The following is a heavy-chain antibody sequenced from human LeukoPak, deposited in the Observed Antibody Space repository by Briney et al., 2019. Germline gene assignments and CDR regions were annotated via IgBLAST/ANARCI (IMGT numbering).Heavy chain of an antibody. CDR3: ARVYQSAEYYFDY. J-gene: IGHJ4*02. D-gene: IGHD2-2*01. Sequence: SETLSLTCTVSGGSIDSYYWSWIRQPPGKGLEWIGYIYYTGSTEYHPSLKSRFTISLDTSKNQFSLKLTSVTAADTAVYYCARVYQSAEYYFDYWGQGNLVSVSS. CDR1: GGSIDSYY. CDR2: IYYTGST. V-gene: IGHV4-59*01.